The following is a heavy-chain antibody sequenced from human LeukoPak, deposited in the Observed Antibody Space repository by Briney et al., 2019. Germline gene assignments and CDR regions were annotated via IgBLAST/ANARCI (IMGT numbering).Heavy chain of an antibody. CDR2: ISSSGGST. Sequence: SGGSLRLSCAASGFTFSSYGMSWVRQAPGKGLEWVSAISSSGGSTYSTDSVKGRFTISRDNSKNTLYLQMNSLRAEDTAVYYCARGYYYGMDVWGQGTTVTVSS. CDR3: ARGYYYGMDV. J-gene: IGHJ6*02. V-gene: IGHV3-23*01. CDR1: GFTFSSYG.